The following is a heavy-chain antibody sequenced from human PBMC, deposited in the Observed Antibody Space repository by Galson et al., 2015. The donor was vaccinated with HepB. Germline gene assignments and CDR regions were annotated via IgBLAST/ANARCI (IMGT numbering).Heavy chain of an antibody. Sequence: SLRLSCAASGFTFSSYGMHWVRQAPGEGLEWVAVISYDGSNKYYADSVKGRFTISRDNSKNTLYLQMNSLRAEDTAVYYCAKLAHLYYDILTGPPPQFDPWGQGTLVTVSS. CDR2: ISYDGSNK. D-gene: IGHD3-9*01. V-gene: IGHV3-30*18. J-gene: IGHJ5*02. CDR3: AKLAHLYYDILTGPPPQFDP. CDR1: GFTFSSYG.